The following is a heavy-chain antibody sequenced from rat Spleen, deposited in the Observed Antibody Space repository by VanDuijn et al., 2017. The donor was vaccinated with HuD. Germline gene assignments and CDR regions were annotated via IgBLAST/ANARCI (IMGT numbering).Heavy chain of an antibody. D-gene: IGHD1-2*01. V-gene: IGHV5-22*01. CDR3: ARHEDYYSIYPHWYFDF. Sequence: EVQLVESGGGLVQPGRSLKLSCAASGFTFSNYDMAWVRQAPKKSLEWVASIKHEDFTPYYGDSVMGRFTISRDDGESTLYLQMDSLRSEDTATYYCARHEDYYSIYPHWYFDFWGPGTMVTVSS. CDR2: IKHEDFTP. CDR1: GFTFSNYD. J-gene: IGHJ1*01.